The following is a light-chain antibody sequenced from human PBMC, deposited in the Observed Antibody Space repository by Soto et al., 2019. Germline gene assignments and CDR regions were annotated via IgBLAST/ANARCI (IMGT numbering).Light chain of an antibody. CDR1: QSVSSN. V-gene: IGKV3-15*01. J-gene: IGKJ1*01. CDR2: GAS. Sequence: EIVMTQSPGTLSVSAGERVTLSCRASQSVSSNLAWYQQKPGQAPRPLIYGASTRATGIPARFSGSGSGTEFTLTISSLQSEDFALYYCQQYRNWPWTFGQGTKVDI. CDR3: QQYRNWPWT.